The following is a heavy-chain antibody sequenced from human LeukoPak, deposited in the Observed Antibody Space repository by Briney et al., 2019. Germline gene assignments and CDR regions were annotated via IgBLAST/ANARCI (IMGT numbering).Heavy chain of an antibody. D-gene: IGHD3-10*01. CDR1: GFTFSSYA. J-gene: IGHJ1*01. V-gene: IGHV3-30*04. CDR2: ISYDGGNK. Sequence: PGGSLRLSCAASGFTFSSYAMHWVRQAPGKGLEWVAVISYDGGNKYYADSVKGRFTISRDNSKNMLYLQMNSLRPEDTAVYYCARDSVLPPGRSKYFQDWARGTRVTVPS. CDR3: ARDSVLPPGRSKYFQD.